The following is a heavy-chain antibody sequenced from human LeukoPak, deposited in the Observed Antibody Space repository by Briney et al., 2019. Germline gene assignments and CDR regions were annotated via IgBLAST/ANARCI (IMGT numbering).Heavy chain of an antibody. CDR2: IYSGGST. CDR1: GFTVSTNY. D-gene: IGHD3-10*01. V-gene: IGHV3-66*01. J-gene: IGHJ4*02. CDR3: ARGVRTMVRGVTQLGHFDY. Sequence: GGSLRLSCAASGFTVSTNYMTWVRQAPGKGLEWVSVIYSGGSTNNADSVKGRFTVSRDNSKNTLYLQMNSLRAEDTAVYYCARGVRTMVRGVTQLGHFDYWGQGTLVTVSS.